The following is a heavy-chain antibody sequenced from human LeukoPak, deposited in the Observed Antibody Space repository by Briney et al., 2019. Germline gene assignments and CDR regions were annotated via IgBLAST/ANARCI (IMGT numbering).Heavy chain of an antibody. V-gene: IGHV3-7*01. CDR1: GFTFSSYW. D-gene: IGHD5-12*01. Sequence: PGGSLRLSCAASGFTFSSYWMSWVRQAPGKGLEWVANIKQDGSEKYYVDSVRGRFTISRDNSKLYLQMNSLRAEDTAIYYCARDIGYSGFHLDYWGQGTPVTVSS. CDR3: ARDIGYSGFHLDY. J-gene: IGHJ4*02. CDR2: IKQDGSEK.